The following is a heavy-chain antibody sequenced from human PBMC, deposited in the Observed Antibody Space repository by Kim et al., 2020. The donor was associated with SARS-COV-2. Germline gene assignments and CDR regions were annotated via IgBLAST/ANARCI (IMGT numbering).Heavy chain of an antibody. V-gene: IGHV5-51*01. CDR2: IYPGDSDT. CDR3: AIHGGTTMIVVSPHWDY. D-gene: IGHD3-22*01. J-gene: IGHJ4*02. Sequence: GESLKISCKGSGYRFTSYWIGWVRQMPGKGLEWMGIIYPGDSDTRYSPSCQGPGTVSPDKSISTAYLQWCSLKASDTAMYYCAIHGGTTMIVVSPHWDYWVQGTLVTVSS. CDR1: GYRFTSYW.